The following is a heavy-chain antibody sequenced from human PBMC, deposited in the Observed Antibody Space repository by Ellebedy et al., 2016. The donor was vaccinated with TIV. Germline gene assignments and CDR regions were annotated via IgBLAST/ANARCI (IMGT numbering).Heavy chain of an antibody. D-gene: IGHD5-12*01. J-gene: IGHJ4*02. CDR3: ARDMVQGMVARYLWFDY. CDR2: ISGYTGNT. V-gene: IGHV1-18*01. Sequence: ASVKVSCKASGYSFNYYGISWVRQAPGQGLEWMGWISGYTGNTNYAQSFQGRVSVTTDTSTSTAYLELRSLRSDDTAVYYCARDMVQGMVARYLWFDYWGQGTLVTVSS. CDR1: GYSFNYYG.